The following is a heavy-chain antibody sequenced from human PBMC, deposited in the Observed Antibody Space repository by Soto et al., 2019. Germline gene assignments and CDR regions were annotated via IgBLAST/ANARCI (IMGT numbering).Heavy chain of an antibody. V-gene: IGHV3-23*03. D-gene: IGHD3-16*01. Sequence: GGSLRLSCVASGLTFSNYAMSWVRQAPGKGLEWVSVIDTGGGYTKYEDTVKGRFTSSRDNSKDTLYLEMNSLRGEDTATYFCAGRGGGIYYWGQGTPVTVSS. J-gene: IGHJ4*01. CDR1: GLTFSNYA. CDR3: AGRGGGIYY. CDR2: IDTGGGYT.